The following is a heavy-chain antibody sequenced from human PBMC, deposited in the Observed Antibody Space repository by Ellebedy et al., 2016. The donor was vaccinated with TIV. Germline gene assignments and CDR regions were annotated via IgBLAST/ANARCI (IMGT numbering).Heavy chain of an antibody. CDR1: GFTFSSYS. D-gene: IGHD6-19*01. V-gene: IGHV3-48*02. CDR3: ARSRPSLYSSGPSFDY. Sequence: GGSLRLXXAASGFTFSSYSMNWVRQAPGKGLEWVSYISSSSSTIYYADSVKGQFTISRDNAKNSLYLQMNSLRDEDTAVYYCARSRPSLYSSGPSFDYWGQGTLVTVSS. J-gene: IGHJ4*02. CDR2: ISSSSSTI.